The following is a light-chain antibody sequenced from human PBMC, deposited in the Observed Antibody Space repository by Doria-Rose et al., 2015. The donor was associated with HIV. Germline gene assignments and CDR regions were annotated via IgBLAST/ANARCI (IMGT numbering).Light chain of an antibody. V-gene: IGKV1-9*01. CDR1: QGISRY. Sequence: DIRVTQSPSLLSASVGVRVTITCLASQGISRYLAWYQQKPGKVTTLLIVGASTLQSGVSSRVSGRGSVTEVTLSISSLQPEDFATYYCQQFDSFPRTFGQGTKVELK. CDR3: QQFDSFPRT. J-gene: IGKJ1*01. CDR2: GAS.